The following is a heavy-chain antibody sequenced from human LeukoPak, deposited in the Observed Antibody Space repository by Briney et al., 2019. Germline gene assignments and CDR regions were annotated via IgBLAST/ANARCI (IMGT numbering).Heavy chain of an antibody. J-gene: IGHJ3*02. CDR1: GFTFSSYA. CDR3: ARVLVGSSSVNDAFDI. D-gene: IGHD6-6*01. Sequence: GRSLRLSCAASGFTFSSYAMHWVRQAPGKGPEWVAVISYDGSNKYYADSVKGRFTISRDNSKNTLYLQMNSLRAEDTAVYYCARVLVGSSSVNDAFDIWGQGTMVTVSS. CDR2: ISYDGSNK. V-gene: IGHV3-30*01.